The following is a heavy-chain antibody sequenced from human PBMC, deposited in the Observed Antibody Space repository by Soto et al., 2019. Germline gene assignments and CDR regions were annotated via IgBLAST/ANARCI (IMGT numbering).Heavy chain of an antibody. CDR1: GFTFSDHY. D-gene: IGHD6-13*01. CDR3: AREKNSSSWDAFDI. J-gene: IGHJ3*02. V-gene: IGHV3-72*01. Sequence: GGSLRLSCAASGFTFSDHYMDWVRQAPGKGLEWVGHTRNKANSYTTEYAASVKGRFTISRDDSKNSLYLQMNSLKTEATAVYYCAREKNSSSWDAFDIWGQGTMVTVSS. CDR2: TRNKANSYTT.